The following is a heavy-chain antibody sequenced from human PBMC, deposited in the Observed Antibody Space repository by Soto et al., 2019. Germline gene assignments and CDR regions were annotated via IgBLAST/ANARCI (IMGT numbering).Heavy chain of an antibody. Sequence: SETLSLTCTVSGGSISSYYWSWIRQPPGKGLEWIGYIYYSGSTNYNPSLKSRVTISVDTSKNQFSLKLSSVTAADTAVYYCARQDLYSSRWGPRLDYWGQGTLVTVSS. CDR1: GGSISSYY. CDR2: IYYSGST. CDR3: ARQDLYSSRWGPRLDY. D-gene: IGHD6-13*01. V-gene: IGHV4-59*08. J-gene: IGHJ4*02.